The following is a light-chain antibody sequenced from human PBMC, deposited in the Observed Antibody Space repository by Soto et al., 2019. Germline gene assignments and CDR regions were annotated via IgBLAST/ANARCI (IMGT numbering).Light chain of an antibody. CDR1: SSDVGGYNY. Sequence: QYALTQPASVSGSPGQSITISCTGTSSDVGGYNYLSWYQQHPGKAPKLMIYEVSNRPSGVSNRFSGSKSGNTASLTISGIQAEDEAVYYCSSYTTTSTVVFGGGTKLTVL. J-gene: IGLJ2*01. CDR2: EVS. V-gene: IGLV2-14*01. CDR3: SSYTTTSTVV.